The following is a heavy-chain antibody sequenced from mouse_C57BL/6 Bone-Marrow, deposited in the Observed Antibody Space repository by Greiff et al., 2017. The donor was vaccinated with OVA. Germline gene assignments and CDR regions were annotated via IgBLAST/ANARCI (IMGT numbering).Heavy chain of an antibody. V-gene: IGHV1-81*01. CDR1: GYTFTSYG. Sequence: VQLQQSGAELARPGASVKLSCKASGYTFTSYGISWVKQRTGQGLEWIGEIYPRSGNTYYNEKFKGKATLTADKYSSTAYMELRSLTSEDSAVYFCASGAPLPGFAYWGQGTLVTVSA. CDR3: ASGAPLPGFAY. CDR2: IYPRSGNT. J-gene: IGHJ3*01.